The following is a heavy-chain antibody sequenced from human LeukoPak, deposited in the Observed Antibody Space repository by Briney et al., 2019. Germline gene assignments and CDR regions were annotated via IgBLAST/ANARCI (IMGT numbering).Heavy chain of an antibody. CDR3: ARDPGNKQLGPFDY. CDR2: ISFDGSNK. D-gene: IGHD2/OR15-2a*01. CDR1: GFTFKSYP. J-gene: IGHJ4*02. V-gene: IGHV3-30*01. Sequence: GRSLRLSCAASGFTFKSYPMHWLRQTPGKGPEWVAAISFDGSNKYYADSVQGRFTLSRDNSNNILYLQMNSLRGEDMAVYYCARDPGNKQLGPFDYWGQGTLATVSS.